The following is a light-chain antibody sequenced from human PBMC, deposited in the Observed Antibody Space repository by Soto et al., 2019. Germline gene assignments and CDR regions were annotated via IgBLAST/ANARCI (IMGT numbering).Light chain of an antibody. CDR3: SSYTRSSRL. CDR2: DVS. CDR1: SSDVGGYNY. J-gene: IGLJ2*01. V-gene: IGLV2-14*01. Sequence: QSPLTQPASVSGAPGQSITIYCTRTSSDVGGYNYVSWYQQHPGKAPKLMIYDVSNRPSGVSNRFSGSKSGNTASLTISGLQAQDEADYFCSSYTRSSRLFVGGTKLTVL.